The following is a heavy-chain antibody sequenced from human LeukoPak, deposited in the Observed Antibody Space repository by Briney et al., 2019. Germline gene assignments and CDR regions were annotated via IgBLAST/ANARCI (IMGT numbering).Heavy chain of an antibody. Sequence: GGSLRLSCAASGFTFSSYAMSWVRQAPGKGLEWVSAISGSGGSTHYADSVKGRFTTFRDNSKNTVYLRMNSLRAEDTAIYYCAKDPWGSRGYFDYWGQGTLVTVSS. CDR3: AKDPWGSRGYFDY. J-gene: IGHJ4*02. CDR1: GFTFSSYA. CDR2: ISGSGGST. D-gene: IGHD7-27*01. V-gene: IGHV3-23*01.